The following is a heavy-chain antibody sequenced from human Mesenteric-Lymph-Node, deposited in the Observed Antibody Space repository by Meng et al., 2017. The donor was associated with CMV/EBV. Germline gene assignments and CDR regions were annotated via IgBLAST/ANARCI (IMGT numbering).Heavy chain of an antibody. Sequence: SETLSLTCIVSGGVVSSASYHWNWIRQPPGKGLEWIGQTWFGRGTNYNPSLKSRLTISLDTSKSQFTLQLSSVTAADTAIYYCASLIAGGGGRGNWGQGTLVTVSS. D-gene: IGHD1-26*01. CDR1: GGVVSSASYH. CDR3: ASLIAGGGGRGN. V-gene: IGHV4-61*01. J-gene: IGHJ4*02. CDR2: TWFGRGT.